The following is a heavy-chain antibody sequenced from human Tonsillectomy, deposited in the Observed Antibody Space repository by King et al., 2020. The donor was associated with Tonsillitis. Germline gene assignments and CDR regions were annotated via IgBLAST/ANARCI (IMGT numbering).Heavy chain of an antibody. Sequence: VQLQESGPGLVKPSETLSLTCNVSGGSISSYYWSWIRQPPGKGLEWIGYIYYSGSTNYNPSLKSRVTISVDTSKNQFSLKLSSVTAADTAVYYCARSSGEWGGNLDAFDIWGQGTMVTVSS. J-gene: IGHJ3*02. CDR3: ARSSGEWGGNLDAFDI. D-gene: IGHD4-23*01. CDR2: IYYSGST. V-gene: IGHV4-59*01. CDR1: GGSISSYY.